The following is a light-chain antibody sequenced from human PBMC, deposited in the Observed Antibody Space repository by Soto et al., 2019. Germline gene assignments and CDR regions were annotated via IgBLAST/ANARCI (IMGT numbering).Light chain of an antibody. CDR1: QSVTADY. CDR3: LQYGIPLWT. CDR2: AAS. J-gene: IGKJ1*01. V-gene: IGKV3-20*01. Sequence: EIAWTQSPGTLSLSPGERATLSCRASQSVTADYLASYQQKPGQAPRLLIYAASIGATGIPDRFSGSGSGTDFTLTISRLEPDDSAVYYCLQYGIPLWTFGQGTKVEIK.